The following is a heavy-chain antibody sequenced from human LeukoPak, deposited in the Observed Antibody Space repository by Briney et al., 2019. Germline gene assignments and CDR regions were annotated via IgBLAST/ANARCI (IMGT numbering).Heavy chain of an antibody. J-gene: IGHJ3*02. CDR1: GFTVSRNY. CDR3: ASSGGPLLAFDI. Sequence: GGSLRLSCAASGFTVSRNYMSWVRQAPGKGLKWVSVIYSGGSTEYADPVKGRFTISRDHSKNTLYLQMSSLRAEGTAVYYCASSGGPLLAFDIWGQGTKVTVST. CDR2: IYSGGST. V-gene: IGHV3-66*01. D-gene: IGHD2-15*01.